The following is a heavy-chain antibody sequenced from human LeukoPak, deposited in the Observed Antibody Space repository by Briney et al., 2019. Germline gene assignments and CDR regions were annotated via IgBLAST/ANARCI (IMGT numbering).Heavy chain of an antibody. Sequence: GGSLRLSCAASGFTFSSYEMNWVRQAPGKGLEWVSYISSSGSTIYYADSVKGRFTISRDNSKNSVYLQLNSLRPEDTAMYYCVSMVRGIGYWGQGTLVTVSS. CDR1: GFTFSSYE. J-gene: IGHJ4*02. V-gene: IGHV3-48*03. CDR2: ISSSGSTI. CDR3: VSMVRGIGY. D-gene: IGHD3-10*01.